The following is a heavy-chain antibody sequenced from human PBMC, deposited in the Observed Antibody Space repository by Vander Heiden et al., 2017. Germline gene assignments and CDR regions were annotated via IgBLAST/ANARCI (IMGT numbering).Heavy chain of an antibody. CDR1: GFTFSSYE. V-gene: IGHV3-48*03. CDR2: ISSSGSTI. J-gene: IGHJ6*02. Sequence: EVQLVESGGGLVQPGGSLRLSCAASGFTFSSYEMTGVRQAPGKGLEWVSYISSSGSTIYYADSVKGRFTISRDNAKNSLYLQMNSLRAEDTAVYYCARDAPVLLTGSTYYYYGMDVWGQGTTVTVSS. CDR3: ARDAPVLLTGSTYYYYGMDV. D-gene: IGHD3-9*01.